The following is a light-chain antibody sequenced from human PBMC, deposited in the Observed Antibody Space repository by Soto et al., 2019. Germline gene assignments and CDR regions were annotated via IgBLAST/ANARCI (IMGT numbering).Light chain of an antibody. CDR3: SSHTSSNTVI. Sequence: QSALTQPASVSGSPGQSITISCTGTSNDVGGYNFVSWYQQHPGKAPKLMIYDVSNRPSGVSDRFSGSKSGNTASLTISGXXXEDEADYYCSSHTSSNTVIFGGGTKLTVL. J-gene: IGLJ2*01. V-gene: IGLV2-14*03. CDR1: SNDVGGYNF. CDR2: DVS.